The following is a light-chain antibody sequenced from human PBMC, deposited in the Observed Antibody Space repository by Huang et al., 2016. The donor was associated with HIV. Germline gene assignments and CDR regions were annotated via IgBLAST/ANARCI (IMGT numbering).Light chain of an antibody. CDR1: QSIYSNY. Sequence: IVLTQSPGTLSLSPGERATLSCRASQSIYSNYLAWYQQKPGQAPRLLIYAASSRAPGIPDRFSGSGSGTDFTLTISRLEPEDFALYYCHQYGNSPQTFGQGTKLDI. CDR2: AAS. J-gene: IGKJ2*01. V-gene: IGKV3-20*01. CDR3: HQYGNSPQT.